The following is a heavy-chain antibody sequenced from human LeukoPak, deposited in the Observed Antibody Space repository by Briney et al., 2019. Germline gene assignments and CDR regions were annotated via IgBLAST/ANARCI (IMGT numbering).Heavy chain of an antibody. CDR3: ARGWYYYGSGSYPLFDY. D-gene: IGHD3-10*01. CDR1: GYTFTGYY. V-gene: IGHV1-69*13. J-gene: IGHJ4*02. CDR2: IIPIFGTA. Sequence: SVKVSCKASGYTFTGYYIHWVRQAPGQGLEWMGGIIPIFGTANYAQKFQGRVTITADESTSTAYMELSSLRSEDTAVYYCARGWYYYGSGSYPLFDYWGQGTLVTVSS.